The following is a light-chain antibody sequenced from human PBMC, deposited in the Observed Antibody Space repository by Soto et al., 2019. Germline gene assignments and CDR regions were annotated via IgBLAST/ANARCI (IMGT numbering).Light chain of an antibody. CDR2: VNSGGSH. CDR1: SGHSNYA. CDR3: QTWGTGSAIVV. J-gene: IGLJ7*01. Sequence: QSVLTQSPSASASLGASVKLTCTLSSGHSNYAIAWHQQQPEKGPRYLMKVNSGGSHIKGDGIPDRFSGSSSGAERYLFISSLQSEDEAVYYCQTWGTGSAIVVFGGGTQLTVL. V-gene: IGLV4-69*01.